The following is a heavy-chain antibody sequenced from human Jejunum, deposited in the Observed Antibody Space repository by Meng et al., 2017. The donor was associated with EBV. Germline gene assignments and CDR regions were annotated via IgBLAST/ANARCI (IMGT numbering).Heavy chain of an antibody. CDR2: ISYDGSNK. CDR3: VREIRGYYSAY. CDR1: GFTFSSYA. Sequence: QVQLVESGGGLVQPGISLRLSCAASGFTFSSYAMQWVRQAPGKGLEWVALISYDGSNKYYADSVKGRFTISRDSSKNTLFLQMNSLRAEDTAVYYCVREIRGYYSAYWGQGALVTVSS. D-gene: IGHD3-3*01. V-gene: IGHV3-30-3*01. J-gene: IGHJ4*02.